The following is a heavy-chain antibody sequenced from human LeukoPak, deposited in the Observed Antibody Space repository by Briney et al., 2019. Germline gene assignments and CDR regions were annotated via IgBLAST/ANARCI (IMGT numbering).Heavy chain of an antibody. V-gene: IGHV1-18*01. J-gene: IGHJ4*02. CDR3: ARDPPGGYYDFWSGYYYFDY. Sequence: ASVKVSCKASGYTFTSYGISWVRQAPGQGREGMGWISAYNGNTNYAQKLQGRVTMTTDISTSTAYMELRSLRSDDTAVYYCARDPPGGYYDFWSGYYYFDYWGQGTLVTVSS. CDR1: GYTFTSYG. D-gene: IGHD3-3*01. CDR2: ISAYNGNT.